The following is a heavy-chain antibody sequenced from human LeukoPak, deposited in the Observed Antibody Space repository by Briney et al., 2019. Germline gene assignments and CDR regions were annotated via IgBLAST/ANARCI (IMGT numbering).Heavy chain of an antibody. CDR3: ARDNSVGDIVWWFDP. CDR1: GYTFTSHY. CDR2: INPSGSST. J-gene: IGHJ5*02. Sequence: ASVKVSCKASGYTFTSHYMHWVRQAPGQGLEWMGLINPSGSSTLYAQKFQGRVTMTRDMSTTTDYMELSSLRSEDTAVYYCARDNSVGDIVWWFDPWGQGTLVTVSS. D-gene: IGHD3-16*02. V-gene: IGHV1-46*01.